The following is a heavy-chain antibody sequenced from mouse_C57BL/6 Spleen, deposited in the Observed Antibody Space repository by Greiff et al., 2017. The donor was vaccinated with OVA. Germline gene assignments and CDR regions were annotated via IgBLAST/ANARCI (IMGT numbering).Heavy chain of an antibody. V-gene: IGHV1-81*01. CDR3: ARREIYDGCPYFDY. CDR1: GYTFTSYG. D-gene: IGHD2-3*01. CDR2: IYPRSGNT. J-gene: IGHJ2*01. Sequence: QVQLQQSGAELARPGASVKLSCKASGYTFTSYGISWVKQRTGQGLEWIGEIYPRSGNTYYNEKFKGKATLTADKSSSTAYMELRSLTSEDSAVYFCARREIYDGCPYFDYWGQGTTLTVSS.